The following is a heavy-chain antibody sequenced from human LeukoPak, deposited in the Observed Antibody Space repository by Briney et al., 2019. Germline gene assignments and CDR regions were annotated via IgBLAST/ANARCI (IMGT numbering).Heavy chain of an antibody. V-gene: IGHV1-8*01. J-gene: IGHJ3*02. CDR1: GYTFTSYD. D-gene: IGHD3-3*01. Sequence: GASVTVSCKASGYTFTSYDIHWLRQATGQGLEWLGWMNPNSGNTGYAQKFQGRVTMTRNTSISTAYMELSSLRSEDTAVYYCAREREYYDFWSGHIGAFDIWGQGTMVTVSS. CDR2: MNPNSGNT. CDR3: AREREYYDFWSGHIGAFDI.